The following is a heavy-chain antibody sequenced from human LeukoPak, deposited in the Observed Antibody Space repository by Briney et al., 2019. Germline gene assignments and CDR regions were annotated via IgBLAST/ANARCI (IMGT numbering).Heavy chain of an antibody. V-gene: IGHV4-34*01. Sequence: PSETLSLTCAVYGGSFIGYYWSWIRQPPGKGLEWIGEINHSGSTNYNPSLKSRVTISVDTSKNQFSLKLSSVTAADTAVYYCARDLRVVGPDYDFWSGYYKGYYYGMDVWGQGTTVTVSS. D-gene: IGHD3-3*01. CDR3: ARDLRVVGPDYDFWSGYYKGYYYGMDV. J-gene: IGHJ6*02. CDR1: GGSFIGYY. CDR2: INHSGST.